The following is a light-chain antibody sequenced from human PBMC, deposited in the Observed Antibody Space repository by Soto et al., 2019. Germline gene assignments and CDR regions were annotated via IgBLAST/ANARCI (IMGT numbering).Light chain of an antibody. CDR3: QLYRNVVLT. Sequence: DIKMTQSPSSLSASVGDRVTLTCQASEDVSDYVNWYQQKPGRAPKLLIYDASKLETGVSSRFSGSGSGTHFTFTIRDLQPEYFATYYCQLYRNVVLTFGGGTRVDI. J-gene: IGKJ4*01. CDR2: DAS. CDR1: EDVSDY. V-gene: IGKV1-33*01.